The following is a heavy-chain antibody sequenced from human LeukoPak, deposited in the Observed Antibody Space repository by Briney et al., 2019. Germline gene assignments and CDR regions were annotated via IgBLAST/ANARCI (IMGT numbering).Heavy chain of an antibody. CDR2: TYYRSRWGN. CDR3: VRDSDDYYWALDS. J-gene: IGHJ4*02. Sequence: QTLSLTCAISGDSVSNNIATWNWVRQSPSRGLEWLGRTYYRSRWGNDYAISVKGRITINPDTSRNQFSLQLNSVTPEDTAVYYCVRDSDDYYWALDSWGQGTPVTVSS. V-gene: IGHV6-1*01. CDR1: GDSVSNNIAT. D-gene: IGHD3-10*01.